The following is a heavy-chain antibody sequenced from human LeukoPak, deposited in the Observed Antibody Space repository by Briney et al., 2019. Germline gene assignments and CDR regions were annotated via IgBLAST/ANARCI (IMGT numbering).Heavy chain of an antibody. CDR1: GFTFTNAW. Sequence: GGSLSLSCAASGFTFTNAWMNWVRQAPGKELEWVGRIKSKADGETIDYAAPVKGRFTFSRDDSKNMLYLQMNSLKSEDTAVYYCSTLTSRGLSDSWGQGTLVTVSS. CDR3: STLTSRGLSDS. J-gene: IGHJ4*02. CDR2: IKSKADGETI. D-gene: IGHD1-20*01. V-gene: IGHV3-15*07.